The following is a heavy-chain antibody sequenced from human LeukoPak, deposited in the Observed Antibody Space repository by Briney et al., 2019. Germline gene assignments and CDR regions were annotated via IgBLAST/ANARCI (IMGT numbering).Heavy chain of an antibody. V-gene: IGHV1-69*06. J-gene: IGHJ3*02. Sequence: SVKVSCKASGYTFTGYYMHWVRQAPGQGLEWMGGIIPIFGTANYAQKFQGRVTITADKSTSTAYMELSSLRSEDTAVYYCASSSSSEDAFDIWGQGTMVTVSS. CDR2: IIPIFGTA. D-gene: IGHD3-22*01. CDR3: ASSSSSEDAFDI. CDR1: GYTFTGYY.